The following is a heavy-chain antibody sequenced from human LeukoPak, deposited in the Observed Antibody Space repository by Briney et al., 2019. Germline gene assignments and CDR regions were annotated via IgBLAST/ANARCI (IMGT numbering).Heavy chain of an antibody. D-gene: IGHD5-18*01. CDR3: ARRRLGIQLWSDFDY. Sequence: ASVKVSCKASGYTFTSYGISWVRQAPGQGLEWMGWISAYNGHTSHAQKVQGRVTMTTDTSTSTAYMELRSLRSDDTAVYYCARRRLGIQLWSDFDYWGRGTLVTVSS. J-gene: IGHJ4*02. CDR2: ISAYNGHT. CDR1: GYTFTSYG. V-gene: IGHV1-18*01.